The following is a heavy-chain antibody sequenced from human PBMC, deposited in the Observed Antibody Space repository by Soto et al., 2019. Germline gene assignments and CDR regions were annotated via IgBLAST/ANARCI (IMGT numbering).Heavy chain of an antibody. D-gene: IGHD3-22*01. CDR2: IIPILGTA. Sequence: QVQLVQSGAEVKKPGSSVKVSCKTSGGTFSNYAISWVRQAPGQGLEWMGGIIPILGTANYAQKFQGRVTITADKSTTTTYMELSSLRSEDTAVYYCARADYYDSSGYPDYWGQGTLVTVSS. CDR1: GGTFSNYA. V-gene: IGHV1-69*06. J-gene: IGHJ4*02. CDR3: ARADYYDSSGYPDY.